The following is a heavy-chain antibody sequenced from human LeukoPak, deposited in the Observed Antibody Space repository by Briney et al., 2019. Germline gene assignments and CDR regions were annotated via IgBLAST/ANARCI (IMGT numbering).Heavy chain of an antibody. CDR2: ISGSGGST. V-gene: IGHV3-23*01. J-gene: IGHJ3*02. CDR3: AKGVSTYYDIWSGYGAFDI. Sequence: GGSLRLSCAASGFTFSSYAMSWVRQAPGKGLEWVSAISGSGGSTYYADSVKGRFTISRDSSKNTLFLHMNSLRVEDTAVYFCAKGVSTYYDIWSGYGAFDIWGQGTMVTVSS. D-gene: IGHD3-3*01. CDR1: GFTFSSYA.